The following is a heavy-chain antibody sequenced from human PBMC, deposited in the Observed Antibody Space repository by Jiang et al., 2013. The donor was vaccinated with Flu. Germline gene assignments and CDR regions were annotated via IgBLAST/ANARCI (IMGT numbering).Heavy chain of an antibody. V-gene: IGHV4-30-4*01. CDR2: IYYSGST. J-gene: IGHJ4*02. Sequence: PGLVKPSQTLSLSCTVSGGSIRSGENYWSWIRQPPRKGLEWIGYIYYSGSTFYNPSLKSRVTISLDTSKNQFSLRLSSVTAADTAVYYCAREQVYYFDYWGQGTLVTVSS. CDR3: AREQVYYFDY. CDR1: GGSIRSGENY.